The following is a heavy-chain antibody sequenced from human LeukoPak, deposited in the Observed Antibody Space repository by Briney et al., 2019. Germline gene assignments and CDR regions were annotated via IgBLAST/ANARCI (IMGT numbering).Heavy chain of an antibody. V-gene: IGHV3-53*01. CDR2: IYSGGST. J-gene: IGHJ3*02. CDR3: ARVLYYYDSSGYYSDAFDI. D-gene: IGHD3-22*01. Sequence: PGGSLRLSCAASGFTVRSNYMSWVRQAPGKGLEWVSVIYSGGSTYYADSVKGRFTISRDNSKNTLYLQMNSLRAEDTAVYYCARVLYYYDSSGYYSDAFDIWGQGTMVTVSS. CDR1: GFTVRSNY.